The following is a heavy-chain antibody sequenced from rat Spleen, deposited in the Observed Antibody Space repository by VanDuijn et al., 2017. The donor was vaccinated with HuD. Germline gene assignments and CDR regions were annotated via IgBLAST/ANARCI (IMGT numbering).Heavy chain of an antibody. CDR2: ITNTGGST. J-gene: IGHJ3*01. D-gene: IGHD1-10*01. V-gene: IGHV5-31*01. CDR1: GFTFNYYW. CDR3: ARHGNNFGWFAY. Sequence: EVQLVESGGGLVHPGRSLKLSCVTSGFTFNYYWMTWIRQAPKKGLEWVASITNTGGSTYYPDSVKGRFTISRDNAKNTLYLQMDSLRSEDTATYYCARHGNNFGWFAYWGQGTLVTVSS.